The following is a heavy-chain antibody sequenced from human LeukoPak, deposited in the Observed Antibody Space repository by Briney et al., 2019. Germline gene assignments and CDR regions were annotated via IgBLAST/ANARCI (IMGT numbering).Heavy chain of an antibody. CDR1: GGSISSYY. J-gene: IGHJ4*02. D-gene: IGHD5-12*01. CDR3: ARHDSGGYSGYGHFDY. CDR2: IYYSGST. V-gene: IGHV4-59*08. Sequence: ASETLSLTCTVSGGSISSYYWSWIRQPPGKGLEWIGYIYYSGSTNYNPSLKSRVTISVDTSKNQFSLKLSSVTAADTAVYYCARHDSGGYSGYGHFDYWGQGTLVTVSS.